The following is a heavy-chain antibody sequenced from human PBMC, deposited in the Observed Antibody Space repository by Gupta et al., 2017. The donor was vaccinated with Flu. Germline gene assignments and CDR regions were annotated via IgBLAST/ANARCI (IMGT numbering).Heavy chain of an antibody. V-gene: IGHV1-69*06. CDR2: FIPIFGTT. CDR1: GGTFSSYA. Sequence: QVQLVQSGAELKKPGSSVKVSCKASGGTFSSYAISWVRRAPGHGLEWMGGFIPIFGTTNYAQKFQGRVTITADKSTSTAYMELSSLRSEDTAVYYCAREGNGGITILPPQGTPFDDAFDIWGQGTMVTVSS. CDR3: AREGNGGITILPPQGTPFDDAFDI. D-gene: IGHD3-10*01. J-gene: IGHJ3*02.